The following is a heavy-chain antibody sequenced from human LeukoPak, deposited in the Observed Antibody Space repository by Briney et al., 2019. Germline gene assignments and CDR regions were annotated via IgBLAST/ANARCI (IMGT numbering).Heavy chain of an antibody. D-gene: IGHD3-3*01. CDR3: AKEETYYDFWSGYDAFDI. Sequence: QAGGSLRLSCAASGFTFSSYAMSWVRQAPGKGLEWVSAISGSGGSTYYADSVKGRFTISRDNSKNTLYLQMNSLRAEDTAVYYCAKEETYYDFWSGYDAFDIWGQGTMVTVSS. J-gene: IGHJ3*02. V-gene: IGHV3-23*01. CDR2: ISGSGGST. CDR1: GFTFSSYA.